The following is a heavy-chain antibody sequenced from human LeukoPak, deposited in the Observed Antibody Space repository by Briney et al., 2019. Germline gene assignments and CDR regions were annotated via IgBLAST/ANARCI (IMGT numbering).Heavy chain of an antibody. D-gene: IGHD6-13*01. CDR1: GGSFSGYY. CDR3: ARGPSPGIAAAGTPLGY. V-gene: IGHV4-34*01. Sequence: SGTLSLTCAVYGGSFSGYYWSWIRQPPGKGLEWIGEINHSGSTNYNPSLKSRVTISVDTSKNQFSLKLSSVTAADTAVYYCARGPSPGIAAAGTPLGYWGQGTLVTVSS. J-gene: IGHJ4*02. CDR2: INHSGST.